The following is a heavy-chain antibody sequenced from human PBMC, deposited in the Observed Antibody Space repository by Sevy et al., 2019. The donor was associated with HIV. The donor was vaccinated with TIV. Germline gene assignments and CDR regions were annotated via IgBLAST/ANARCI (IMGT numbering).Heavy chain of an antibody. V-gene: IGHV3-30*18. CDR1: GFTFSSYG. Sequence: GGSLRLSCAASGFTFSSYGMHWVRQAPGKGLEWVAVISYDGSNKYYADSVKGRFTISRDNSKNTLYLQMNSLRAEDTAVYYCAKDLYYYVSSGYYYDVAFDIWGQGTMVTVSS. D-gene: IGHD3-22*01. J-gene: IGHJ3*02. CDR3: AKDLYYYVSSGYYYDVAFDI. CDR2: ISYDGSNK.